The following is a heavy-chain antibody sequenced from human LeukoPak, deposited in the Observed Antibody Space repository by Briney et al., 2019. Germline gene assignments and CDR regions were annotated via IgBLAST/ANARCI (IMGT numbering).Heavy chain of an antibody. CDR1: GYTFTGYY. V-gene: IGHV1-2*02. CDR2: INPNSGGT. Sequence: EASVKVSCKASGYTFTGYYMHWVRQAPGQGLEWMGWINPNSGGTDYAQKFQGRVTMTRDTSISTAYMELSRLKSDDTAVYYCARVNYGSGSFRWDFDYWGQGTLVTVSS. D-gene: IGHD3-10*01. CDR3: ARVNYGSGSFRWDFDY. J-gene: IGHJ4*02.